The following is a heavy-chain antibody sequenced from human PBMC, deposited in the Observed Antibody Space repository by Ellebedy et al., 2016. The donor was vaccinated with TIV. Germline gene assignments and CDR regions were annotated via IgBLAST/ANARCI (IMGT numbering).Heavy chain of an antibody. CDR3: ARILRAGSDGDYFDY. D-gene: IGHD3-3*01. V-gene: IGHV4-34*12. CDR2: IFYSGNT. J-gene: IGHJ4*02. CDR1: GGSFSGYY. Sequence: MPGGSLRLSCAVYGGSFSGYYWGWIRQPPGKGLEWIGCIFYSGNTYYNPSLKSRLTISVDTSKNQFALKLSSVTAADTAVYYCARILRAGSDGDYFDYWGQGTQVTASS.